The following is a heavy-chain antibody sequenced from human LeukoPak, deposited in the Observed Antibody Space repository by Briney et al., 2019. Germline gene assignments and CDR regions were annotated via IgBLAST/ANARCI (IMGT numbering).Heavy chain of an antibody. V-gene: IGHV5-51*01. Sequence: GESLKISCKVSGYNFTNYWIGWVRQMPGKGLEWMGIIYPGDSDTRYSTSFQGQVTISADKSISTAYLQSSSLKASDTAMYYCARHRWFDPWGQGTLVTVSS. CDR1: GYNFTNYW. CDR2: IYPGDSDT. J-gene: IGHJ5*02. CDR3: ARHRWFDP.